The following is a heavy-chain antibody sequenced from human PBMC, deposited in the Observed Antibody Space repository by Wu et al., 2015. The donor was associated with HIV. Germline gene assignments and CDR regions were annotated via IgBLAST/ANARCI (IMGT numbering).Heavy chain of an antibody. J-gene: IGHJ6*02. CDR1: GYTFTGYY. Sequence: QVQLVQSGAEVKKPGASVKVSCKASGYTFTGYYMHWVRQAPGQGLEWMGWINPNSGGTNYAQKFQGRVTMTRDTSISTAYMELSRLRSDDTAVYYCARDLSYYGSGVYYYYGMDVWGQGTTVTVSS. V-gene: IGHV1-2*02. D-gene: IGHD3-10*01. CDR2: INPNSGGT. CDR3: ARDLSYYGSGVYYYYGMDV.